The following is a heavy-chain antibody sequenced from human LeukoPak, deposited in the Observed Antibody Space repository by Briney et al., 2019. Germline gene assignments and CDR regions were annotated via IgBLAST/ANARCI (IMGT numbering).Heavy chain of an antibody. CDR3: ARDRAPPTSWYLDL. J-gene: IGHJ2*01. Sequence: QSGGSLRLSCAASGFTFSSYGMSWVRQAPGKGLEWVSAIGGSGGSTYYADSVKGRFTISRDTSKNTLYLQMNSLRAEDTAVYYCARDRAPPTSWYLDLWGRGTLVTVSS. D-gene: IGHD3-10*01. V-gene: IGHV3-23*01. CDR2: IGGSGGST. CDR1: GFTFSSYG.